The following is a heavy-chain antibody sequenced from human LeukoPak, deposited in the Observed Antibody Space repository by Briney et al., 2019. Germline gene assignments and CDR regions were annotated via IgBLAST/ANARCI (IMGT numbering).Heavy chain of an antibody. CDR2: IYHSGST. V-gene: IGHV4-38-2*01. D-gene: IGHD5-24*01. CDR1: GYSISSGYY. CDR3: ARSPERWLQLLIDY. Sequence: SETLPLTCAVSGYSISSGYYWGWIRQPPGKGLEWIGSIYHSGSTYYNPSLKSRVTISVDTSKNQFSLKLSSVTAADTAVYYCARSPERWLQLLIDYWGQGTLVTVSS. J-gene: IGHJ4*02.